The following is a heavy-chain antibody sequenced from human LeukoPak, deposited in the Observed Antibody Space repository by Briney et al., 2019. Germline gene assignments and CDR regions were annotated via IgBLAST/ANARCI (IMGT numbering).Heavy chain of an antibody. CDR3: APTKQQLVLYFDY. D-gene: IGHD6-13*01. J-gene: IGHJ4*02. CDR1: GYTLTELS. CDR2: VDPEDGET. V-gene: IGHV1-24*01. Sequence: GASVKVSCKVSGYTLTELSMHWARQAPGKGLEWMGLVDPEDGETIYAEKFQGRVTITADTSTDTAYMELSSLRSEDTAVYYCAPTKQQLVLYFDYWGQGTLVTVSS.